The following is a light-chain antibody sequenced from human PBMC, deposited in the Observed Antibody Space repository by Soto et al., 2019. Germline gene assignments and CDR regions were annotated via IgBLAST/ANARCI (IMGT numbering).Light chain of an antibody. CDR3: QQSYSTPRT. Sequence: DIQMTQSPSSLSASVGDRVNITCRASQSISSYLNWYQQKPGKAPKLLIYAASILQSGVPSRFSGSGSGTDFTLTISSLQPEDFATYYCQQSYSTPRTFGHGTKVEIK. J-gene: IGKJ1*01. CDR2: AAS. V-gene: IGKV1-39*01. CDR1: QSISSY.